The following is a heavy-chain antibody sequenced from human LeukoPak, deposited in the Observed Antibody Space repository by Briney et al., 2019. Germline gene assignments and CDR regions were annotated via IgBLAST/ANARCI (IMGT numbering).Heavy chain of an antibody. CDR3: AREVPDTAMVPL. CDR1: GGSISGYY. CDR2: IYSGGNT. D-gene: IGHD5-18*01. J-gene: IGHJ4*02. Sequence: SETLSLTCTVSGGSISGYYWSWIRQPPGKGLEWIGYIYSGGNTNYNPSLKSRVTISVDTSKNQFSLKLSSVTAADTAVYYCAREVPDTAMVPLWGQGTLVTVSS. V-gene: IGHV4-59*01.